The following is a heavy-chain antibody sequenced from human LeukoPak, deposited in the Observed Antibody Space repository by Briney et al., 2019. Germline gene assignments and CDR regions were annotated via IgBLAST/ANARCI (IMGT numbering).Heavy chain of an antibody. J-gene: IGHJ6*03. CDR3: ARDHELGSRGFNYYYYYMDV. CDR2: VIPIFGTA. D-gene: IGHD1-7*01. V-gene: IGHV1-69*01. Sequence: PVKGSCKASGGTISSYAISWGRQAPGPRAEWMGGVIPIFGTANYAQKFQGRVTITADESTSTAYMELSSLRSEDTAVYYCARDHELGSRGFNYYYYYMDVWGKGTTVTVSS. CDR1: GGTISSYA.